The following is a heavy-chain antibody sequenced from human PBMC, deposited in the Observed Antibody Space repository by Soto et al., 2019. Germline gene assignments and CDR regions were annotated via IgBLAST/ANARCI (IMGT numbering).Heavy chain of an antibody. CDR3: STRAYDTNCYYRFDP. CDR1: GGSFSGHS. Sequence: SETLSLTCAVYGGSFSGHSWTWIRQSPGKGLEWIGDINHSGRVNYSPSLKSRVTISLDTSKNQFSLTLIAVTAADTAMYYCSTRAYDTNCYYRFDPWGQGTLVTVSS. J-gene: IGHJ5*01. CDR2: INHSGRV. D-gene: IGHD3-22*01. V-gene: IGHV4-34*01.